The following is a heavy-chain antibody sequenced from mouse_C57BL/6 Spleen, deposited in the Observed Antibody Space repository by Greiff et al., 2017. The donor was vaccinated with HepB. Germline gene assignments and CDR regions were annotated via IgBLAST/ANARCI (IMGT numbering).Heavy chain of an antibody. V-gene: IGHV3-6*01. J-gene: IGHJ3*01. CDR1: GYSITSGYY. CDR2: ISYDGSN. Sequence: EVQVVESGPGLVKPSQSLSLTCSVTGYSITSGYYWNWIRQFPGNKLEWMGYISYDGSNNYNPSLKNRISITRDTSNNQFFLKLNSVTTEDTATYYCAISFYDSDGRNWGQGTLVTVSA. D-gene: IGHD2-4*01. CDR3: AISFYDSDGRN.